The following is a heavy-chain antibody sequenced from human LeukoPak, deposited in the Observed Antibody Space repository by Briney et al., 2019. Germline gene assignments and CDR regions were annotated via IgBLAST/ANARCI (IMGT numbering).Heavy chain of an antibody. CDR2: SYYSGST. CDR3: ARLPGYSYGLDC. CDR1: GASISSYY. V-gene: IGHV4-59*08. D-gene: IGHD5-18*01. Sequence: PSETLSLTSTVSGASISSYYWSWIRQPPGKGLEWIGYSYYSGSTNYNPSLKSRVTISLDTSKNQFSLKLNSVTAADTAVYYCARLPGYSYGLDCWGQGALVTVSS. J-gene: IGHJ4*02.